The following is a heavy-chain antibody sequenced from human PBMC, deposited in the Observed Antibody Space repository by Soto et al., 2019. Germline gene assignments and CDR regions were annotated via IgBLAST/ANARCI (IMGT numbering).Heavy chain of an antibody. CDR2: IKNDGSDK. CDR3: ARRELVSCGGDCYSKYFQY. CDR1: GFSFSNYW. Sequence: EVQLVESGGDLVQPGGSLRLSCAASGFSFSNYWMTWVRQAPGKGLEWVANIKNDGSDKYYGASVKGRFTISRDNAKNXLCXQMDSLRAEDTAVYYCARRELVSCGGDCYSKYFQYWGQGTLVTVSS. D-gene: IGHD2-21*02. J-gene: IGHJ1*01. V-gene: IGHV3-7*01.